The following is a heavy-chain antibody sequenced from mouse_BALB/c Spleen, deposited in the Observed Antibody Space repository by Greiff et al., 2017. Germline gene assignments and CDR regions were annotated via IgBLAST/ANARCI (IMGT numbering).Heavy chain of an antibody. CDR2: IWAGGST. CDR1: GFSLTSYG. D-gene: IGHD2-4*01. J-gene: IGHJ4*01. V-gene: IGHV2-9*02. CDR3: ARSGGIYYDYDYYAMDY. Sequence: QVQLKESGPGLVAPSQSLSITCTVSGFSLTSYGVHWVRQPPGKGLEWLGVIWAGGSTNYNSALMSRLSISKDNSKSQVFLKMNSLQTDDTAMYYCARSGGIYYDYDYYAMDYWGQGTSVTVSS.